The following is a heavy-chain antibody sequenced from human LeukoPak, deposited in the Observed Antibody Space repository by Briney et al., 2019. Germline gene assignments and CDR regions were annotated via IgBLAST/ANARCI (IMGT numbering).Heavy chain of an antibody. D-gene: IGHD5-24*01. CDR1: GFTFSDYS. Sequence: GGSLRLSCAASGFTFSDYSMNWVRQAPGKGLEWISYIGIDSGNTNYADSVKGRFTISGDKAKNSLYLQMNSLRDGDTAVYYCARDYKYAFDNWGQGTLVTVSS. J-gene: IGHJ4*02. V-gene: IGHV3-48*02. CDR3: ARDYKYAFDN. CDR2: IGIDSGNT.